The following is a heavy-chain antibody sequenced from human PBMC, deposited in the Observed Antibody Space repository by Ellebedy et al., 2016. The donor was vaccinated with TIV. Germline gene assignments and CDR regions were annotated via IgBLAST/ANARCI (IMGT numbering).Heavy chain of an antibody. CDR2: IYYSGST. D-gene: IGHD2-15*01. CDR1: GGSISSSSYY. V-gene: IGHV4-39*07. Sequence: MPSETLSLTCTVSGGSISSSSYYWGWIRQPPGKGLEWIGSIYYSGSTYYNPSLKSRVTISVDTSKNQFSLKLSSVTAADTAVYYCATVVAARFGAFDIWGPGRLVTVSS. J-gene: IGHJ3*02. CDR3: ATVVAARFGAFDI.